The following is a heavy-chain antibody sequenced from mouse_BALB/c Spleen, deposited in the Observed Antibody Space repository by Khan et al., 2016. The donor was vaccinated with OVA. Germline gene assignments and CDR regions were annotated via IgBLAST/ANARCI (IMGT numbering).Heavy chain of an antibody. CDR2: INPSTGYT. V-gene: IGHV1-7*01. D-gene: IGHD1-1*01. CDR3: ERRGLRWDLDY. Sequence: QVQLKESGAELAKPGASVKMSCKASGYTFINYWILWVKQRPGQGLEWIGYINPSTGYTEYNQNFKDKATLTADISSSTAYMQLSSLTSEDSAGYYCERRGLRWDLDYWGQGTTLTVSS. J-gene: IGHJ2*01. CDR1: GYTFINYW.